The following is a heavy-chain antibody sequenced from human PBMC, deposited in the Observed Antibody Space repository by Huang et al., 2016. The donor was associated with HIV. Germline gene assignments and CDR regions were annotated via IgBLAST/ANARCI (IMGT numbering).Heavy chain of an antibody. V-gene: IGHV1-18*01. CDR3: ARDHWYPLQNWFDL. D-gene: IGHD1-1*01. CDR1: GYIFTKYG. J-gene: IGHJ5*01. CDR2: ISAYNGNT. Sequence: QVELVQSGAEVKRPGASVRVSCKADGYIFTKYGINWVRQAPGQGLEWMGWISAYNGNTNYAEKFQGRVTLTRDTSATTAYMELRDVTSADTAVYYCARDHWYPLQNWFDLWGQGTLVTVSS.